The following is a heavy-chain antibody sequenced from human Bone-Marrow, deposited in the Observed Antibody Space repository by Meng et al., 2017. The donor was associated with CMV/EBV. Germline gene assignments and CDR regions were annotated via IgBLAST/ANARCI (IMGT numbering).Heavy chain of an antibody. Sequence: GSLRLSCAVYGGSFSGYYWSWIRQPPGKGLEWIEEINHSGSTNYNPSLKSRLTISVDTSKNQFSLKLSSVTAADTAVYFCARGRFRHTYWGQGTLVTVSS. V-gene: IGHV4-34*01. CDR3: ARGRFRHTY. D-gene: IGHD3-3*01. J-gene: IGHJ4*02. CDR1: GGSFSGYY. CDR2: INHSGST.